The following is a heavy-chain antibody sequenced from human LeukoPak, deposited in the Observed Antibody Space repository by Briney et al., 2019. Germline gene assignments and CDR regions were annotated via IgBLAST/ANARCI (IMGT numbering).Heavy chain of an antibody. J-gene: IGHJ4*02. CDR2: MYYSGST. Sequence: SETLSPTCTVSGGSISSYWSWIRQPPGKGLEWIAYMYYSGSTNSNPSLKSRVTMSVDTSKNQFSLKLSSVTAADTAVYFCARLSAAAGSPFAYRGQGTLVTVSS. D-gene: IGHD6-13*01. V-gene: IGHV4-59*08. CDR3: ARLSAAAGSPFAY. CDR1: GGSISSY.